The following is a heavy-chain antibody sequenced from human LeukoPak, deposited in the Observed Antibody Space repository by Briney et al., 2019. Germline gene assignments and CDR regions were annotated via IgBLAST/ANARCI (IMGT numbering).Heavy chain of an antibody. CDR1: GFTFSDYS. D-gene: IGHD2-15*01. J-gene: IGHJ4*02. Sequence: GGSLRLSCAASGFTFSDYSMNWVRQSPGKGLEWVSYIGSSGDTVYYADSVKGRFTISRDNGKNSLYFQMNSLRVEDTAVYYCAREYCSGGTCYSDYWGQGTRVTVSS. CDR3: AREYCSGGTCYSDY. CDR2: IGSSGDTV. V-gene: IGHV3-48*01.